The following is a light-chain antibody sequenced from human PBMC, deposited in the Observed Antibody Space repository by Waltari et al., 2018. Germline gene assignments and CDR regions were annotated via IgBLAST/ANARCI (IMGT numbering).Light chain of an antibody. CDR2: KDT. V-gene: IGLV3-25*03. CDR3: QSSDTNCTHV. J-gene: IGLJ1*01. CDR1: ALTNPN. Sequence: SYELTQPPSVSVSPGQTARIPCPGDALTNPNFYWYQQKPGQAPVLMIYKDTERPSGIPERFSGSSSGTTVTLTISGVQAEDEADYYCQSSDTNCTHVFGIGTKVTVL.